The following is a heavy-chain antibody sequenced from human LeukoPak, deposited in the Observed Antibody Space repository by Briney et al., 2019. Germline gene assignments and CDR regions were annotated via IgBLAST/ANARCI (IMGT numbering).Heavy chain of an antibody. CDR1: GGSISSYF. CDR3: ARRSVLLWFGESANFDY. V-gene: IGHV4-59*12. CDR2: IYYSGST. D-gene: IGHD3-10*01. Sequence: PSETLSLTCTVSGGSISSYFWSWIRQPPGKGLEWIGYIYYSGSTNYNPSLKSRVTMSVDTFKYQFSLKLISVTAADAAVYYCARRSVLLWFGESANFDYWGQGTLVTVSS. J-gene: IGHJ4*02.